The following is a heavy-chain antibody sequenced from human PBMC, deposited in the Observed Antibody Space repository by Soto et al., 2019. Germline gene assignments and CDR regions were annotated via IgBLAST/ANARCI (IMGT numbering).Heavy chain of an antibody. CDR1: GYTFTSYG. CDR3: ARGAGCRYDFWSGYSDYFDY. Sequence: GASVKVSCKASGYTFTSYGISWVRQAPGQGLEWMGWISAYNGNTNYAQKLQGRVTMTTDTSTSTAYMELRSLRSDDTAVYYCARGAGCRYDFWSGYSDYFDYWGQGTLVTVSS. CDR2: ISAYNGNT. V-gene: IGHV1-18*04. D-gene: IGHD3-3*01. J-gene: IGHJ4*02.